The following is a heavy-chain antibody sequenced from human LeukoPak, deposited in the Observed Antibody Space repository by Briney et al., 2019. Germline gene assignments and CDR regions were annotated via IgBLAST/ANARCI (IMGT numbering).Heavy chain of an antibody. CDR1: GFIFSNYY. D-gene: IGHD6-13*01. J-gene: IGHJ6*02. V-gene: IGHV3-7*01. CDR2: INHDGIEK. CDR3: TKDGAAGAPAEVMAV. Sequence: GSLRLSCIASGFIFSNYYMTWVRPAPGRGLEWVANINHDGIEKNYVDSVKGRFTISRDNTKRSLFLQMNSLRAEDTAVYYCTKDGAAGAPAEVMAVWGQGTTVTVSS.